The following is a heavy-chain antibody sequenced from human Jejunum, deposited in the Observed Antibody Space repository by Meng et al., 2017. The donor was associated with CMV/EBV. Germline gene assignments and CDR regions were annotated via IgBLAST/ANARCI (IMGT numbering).Heavy chain of an antibody. J-gene: IGHJ4*02. CDR2: IFSNDEK. V-gene: IGHV2-26*01. D-gene: IGHD2-15*01. Sequence: SLSNPRMGVNWIRQPPGKALEWLAHIFSNDEKYYSTSLKSRLTISRDNSKNTLHLQMDSLRAEDMAVYYCAARYCSSGSCYGYFDYWGQGTLVTVSS. CDR3: AARYCSSGSCYGYFDY. CDR1: SLSNPRMG.